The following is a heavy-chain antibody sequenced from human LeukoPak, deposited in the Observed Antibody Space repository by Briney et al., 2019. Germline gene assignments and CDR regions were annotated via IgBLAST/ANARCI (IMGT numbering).Heavy chain of an antibody. CDR3: AKRDYGHDSAPPLLNY. D-gene: IGHD4-17*01. J-gene: IGHJ4*02. CDR2: IVGSGDTT. V-gene: IGHV3-23*01. Sequence: GGSLRLSCAASGFTFSSFAMSWVRQAPGKGLEWVANIVGSGDTTYYADSVKGRFTISRDNSNNMLYLQMNSLRAEDTALYYCAKRDYGHDSAPPLLNYWGQGTLVTVSS. CDR1: GFTFSSFA.